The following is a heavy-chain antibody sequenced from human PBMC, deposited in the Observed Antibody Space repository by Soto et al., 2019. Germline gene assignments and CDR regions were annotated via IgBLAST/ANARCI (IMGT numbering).Heavy chain of an antibody. CDR1: GGSFSGYY. D-gene: IGHD6-13*01. J-gene: IGHJ2*01. CDR3: ARGLEVAAAGTRVVWYFDL. V-gene: IGHV4-34*01. Sequence: QVQLQQWGAGLLKPSETLSLTCAVYGGSFSGYYWSWIRQPPGKGLEWIGEINHSGSTNYNPSLKSRVTISVDTSKNQFSLKLSSVTAADTAVYYCARGLEVAAAGTRVVWYFDLWGRGTLVTVSS. CDR2: INHSGST.